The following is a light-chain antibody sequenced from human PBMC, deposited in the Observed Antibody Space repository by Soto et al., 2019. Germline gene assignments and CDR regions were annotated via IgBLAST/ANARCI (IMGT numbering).Light chain of an antibody. CDR3: QKNFSSPSIT. CDR1: KSLLHSDGKTY. J-gene: IGKJ5*01. CDR2: EVS. Sequence: DIVMTPTPLSLSVTPGQPASISCKSRKSLLHSDGKTYLYWYLQKPGQSPQLLIYEVSSRFSGVPFRFSGSGSGTEFTLTISSLQPEDFATYYCQKNFSSPSITFGQGTRLEIK. V-gene: IGKV2-29*01.